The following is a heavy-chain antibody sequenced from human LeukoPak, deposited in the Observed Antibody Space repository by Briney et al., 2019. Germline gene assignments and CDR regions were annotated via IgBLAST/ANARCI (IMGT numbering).Heavy chain of an antibody. CDR1: GYTFTSYG. J-gene: IGHJ1*01. V-gene: IGHV1-18*01. CDR2: INAYNGNT. CDR3: ARVGYDFWSGYYDFQH. D-gene: IGHD3-3*01. Sequence: ASVKVSCKASGYTFTSYGISWVRQAPGQGLEWMGWINAYNGNTNYAQKLQGRVTMTTDTSTSTAYMELRSLRSDDTAVYYCARVGYDFWSGYYDFQHWGQGTLVTVSS.